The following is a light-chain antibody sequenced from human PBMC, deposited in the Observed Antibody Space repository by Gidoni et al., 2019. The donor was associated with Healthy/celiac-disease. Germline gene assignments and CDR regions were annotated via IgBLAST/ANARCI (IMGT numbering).Light chain of an antibody. CDR2: GAS. J-gene: IGKJ4*01. V-gene: IGKV3-15*01. CDR3: QQYNNWPPAFT. CDR1: QSVSSN. Sequence: ELVMTQSPATLSVSPGERATLSCRASQSVSSNLAWYQQKPGQAPRLLIYGASARATGIPARFSGSGSGTEFTLTISSLQSEDFAVYYCQQYNNWPPAFTFGGGTKVEIK.